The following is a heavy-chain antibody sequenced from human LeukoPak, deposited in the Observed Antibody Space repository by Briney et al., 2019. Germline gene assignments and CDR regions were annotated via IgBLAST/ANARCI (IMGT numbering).Heavy chain of an antibody. Sequence: SETLSLTCAVYGGSFSGYYWSWIRQPPEKGLEWIGNIYHSGDTYYNPSLKSRVTISVDTSKNQFSLKLSSVTAADTAVYYCARANDSSGYYGVYFDYWGQGTLVTVSS. J-gene: IGHJ4*02. V-gene: IGHV4-34*01. CDR2: IYHSGDT. CDR3: ARANDSSGYYGVYFDY. D-gene: IGHD3-22*01. CDR1: GGSFSGYY.